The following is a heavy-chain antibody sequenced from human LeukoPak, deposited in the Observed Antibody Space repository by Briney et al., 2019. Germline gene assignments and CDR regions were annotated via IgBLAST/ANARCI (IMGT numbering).Heavy chain of an antibody. CDR2: IYTSGST. J-gene: IGHJ5*02. V-gene: IGHV4-4*07. CDR1: GGSISSYY. CDR3: ARDATMVRGVRFDP. Sequence: PSETLSLTCTVSGGSISSYYWSWIRQPAGKGLEWIGRIYTSGSTNYNPSLKSLVTMSVDTSKNQFSLKLSSVTAADTAVYYCARDATMVRGVRFDPWGQGTLVTVSS. D-gene: IGHD3-10*01.